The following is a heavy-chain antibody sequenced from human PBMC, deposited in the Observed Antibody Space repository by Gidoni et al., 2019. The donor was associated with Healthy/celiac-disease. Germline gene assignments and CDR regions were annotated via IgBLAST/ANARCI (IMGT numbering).Heavy chain of an antibody. J-gene: IGHJ2*01. V-gene: IGHV4-34*01. CDR2: INHSGST. CDR3: ARGSRLRYRYFDL. Sequence: QVQLQKWGAGLLKPSETLSLTCAVYGGSFSGYYWSWIRQPPGTWLEWLGEINHSGSTNYNPSLKSRVTISVDTSKNQFSLKLSSVTAADTAVYYCARGSRLRYRYFDLWGRGTLVTVSS. D-gene: IGHD4-17*01. CDR1: GGSFSGYY.